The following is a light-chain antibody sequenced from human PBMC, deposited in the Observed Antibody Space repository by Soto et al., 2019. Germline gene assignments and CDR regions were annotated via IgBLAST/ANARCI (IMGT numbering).Light chain of an antibody. CDR1: QSINRW. CDR2: KAS. Sequence: DIQMTQSPSTLSASVGDRVTITCRASQSINRWLAWHQQKPGKAPKLLIYKASTLESGVPSRFSGGGIGTEFSLSISSLQPDDFATYYCQQYSTYPYIFGQGTKVEIK. CDR3: QQYSTYPYI. V-gene: IGKV1-5*03. J-gene: IGKJ2*01.